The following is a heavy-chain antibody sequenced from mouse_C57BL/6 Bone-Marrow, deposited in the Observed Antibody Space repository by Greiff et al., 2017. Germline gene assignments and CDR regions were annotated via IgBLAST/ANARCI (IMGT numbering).Heavy chain of an antibody. J-gene: IGHJ2*01. CDR1: GYSITSGYY. D-gene: IGHD1-1*01. V-gene: IGHV3-6*01. Sequence: ESGPGLVKPSQSLSLTCSVTGYSITSGYYWNWIRQFPGNKLEWMGYISYDGSNNYNPSLKNRISITRDTSKNQFFLKLNSVTTEDTATYYCARDGTTVVWGQGTTLTVSS. CDR2: ISYDGSN. CDR3: ARDGTTVV.